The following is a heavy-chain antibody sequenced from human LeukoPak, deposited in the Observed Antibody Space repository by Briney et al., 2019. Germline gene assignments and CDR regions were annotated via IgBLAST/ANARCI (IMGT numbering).Heavy chain of an antibody. J-gene: IGHJ4*02. Sequence: GGSLILSCAASGFTFSSYVMSGVRQAPGKGLEWVSSISNSGGRTYYADSVKGRFTISRDNSKNTLYLQLNRLSVEDTAVYYCAKEGFDSWGQGTLVTVSS. CDR1: GFTFSSYV. CDR2: ISNSGGRT. CDR3: AKEGFDS. V-gene: IGHV3-23*01.